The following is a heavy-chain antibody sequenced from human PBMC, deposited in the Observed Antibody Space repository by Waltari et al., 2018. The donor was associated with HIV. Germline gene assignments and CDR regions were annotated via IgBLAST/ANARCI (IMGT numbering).Heavy chain of an antibody. D-gene: IGHD6-19*01. CDR3: VRDPGVGRGDRSGTDF. V-gene: IGHV4-38-2*02. Sequence: QVQLQESGPGLVKPSETLSLTCAVSGYSISSGYYWGWIRQPPGKGLEWIGSIYHRGSTYYNPSLKSRVTISLDTSRNQFSLKLSSVTAADSAVYYCVRDPGVGRGDRSGTDFWGQGTLVTVSS. J-gene: IGHJ4*02. CDR2: IYHRGST. CDR1: GYSISSGYY.